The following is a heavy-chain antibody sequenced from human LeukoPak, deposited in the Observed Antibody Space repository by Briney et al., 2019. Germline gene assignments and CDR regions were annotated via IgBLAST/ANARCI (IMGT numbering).Heavy chain of an antibody. D-gene: IGHD2-2*01. Sequence: SETLSLTCTVSGGSISSYYWSWIRQPPGKGLEWIGYIYYSGSTNYNPSLKSRVTISVDTSKNQFSLKLSSVTAADTAVYYCARIVVPAATTLLFGYWGQGTLVTVSS. CDR3: ARIVVPAATTLLFGY. J-gene: IGHJ4*02. CDR1: GGSISSYY. V-gene: IGHV4-59*12. CDR2: IYYSGST.